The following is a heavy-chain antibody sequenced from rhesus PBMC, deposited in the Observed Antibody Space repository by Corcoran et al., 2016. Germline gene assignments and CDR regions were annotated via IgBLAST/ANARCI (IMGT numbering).Heavy chain of an antibody. CDR3: ARALAGTVRGAFDF. CDR1: GGPISSSNW. CDR2: IYSNSEST. Sequence: QVQLQESGPGLVKPSETLSLTCAVSGGPISSSNWWRWIRQPPGKGLEWIGGIYSNSESTNYNPSLKNRVTISKDTSKNQFSLKLTSVTAADTAVYYCARALAGTVRGAFDFWGQGLRVTVSS. V-gene: IGHV4S12*01. D-gene: IGHD5-24*01. J-gene: IGHJ3*01.